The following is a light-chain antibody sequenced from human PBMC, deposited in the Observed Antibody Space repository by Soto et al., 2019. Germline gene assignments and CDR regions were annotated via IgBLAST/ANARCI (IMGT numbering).Light chain of an antibody. J-gene: IGLJ1*01. V-gene: IGLV1-44*01. CDR3: SSYAGSNNV. CDR2: TND. CDR1: SSNIGSKP. Sequence: QSVLTQPPSASGTPGQRVTISCSGSSSNIGSKPINWYQHLPGTAPKLLIFTNDRRPSGVPDRFSGSKSGTSGSLAITGLQSADEADYYCSSYAGSNNVFGTGTKLTVL.